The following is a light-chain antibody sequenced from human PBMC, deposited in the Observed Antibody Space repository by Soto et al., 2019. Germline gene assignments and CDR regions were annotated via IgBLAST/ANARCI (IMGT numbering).Light chain of an antibody. Sequence: DIPMTQSPSSLSASVGDRVTITCQARQDISNYLNWYQQKPGKAPKLLIYDASNLETGVPSRFRGSGSGTDFTFTISSLQPVDIATYYCQQYYNCPFSFGPGTKVDIK. CDR2: DAS. CDR1: QDISNY. CDR3: QQYYNCPFS. J-gene: IGKJ3*01. V-gene: IGKV1-33*01.